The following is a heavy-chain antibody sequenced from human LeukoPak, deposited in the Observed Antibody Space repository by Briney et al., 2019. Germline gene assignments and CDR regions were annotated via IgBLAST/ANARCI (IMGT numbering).Heavy chain of an antibody. J-gene: IGHJ4*02. D-gene: IGHD3-10*01. CDR2: IYYSGST. V-gene: IGHV4-59*12. Sequence: PSETLSLTCTVSGGSISSYYWSWIRQPPGKGLEWIGYIYYSGSTYYNPSPKSRVTISVDTSKNQFSLKLSSVTAADTAVYYCARETMVRAQRAYFDYWGQGTLVTVSS. CDR1: GGSISSYY. CDR3: ARETMVRAQRAYFDY.